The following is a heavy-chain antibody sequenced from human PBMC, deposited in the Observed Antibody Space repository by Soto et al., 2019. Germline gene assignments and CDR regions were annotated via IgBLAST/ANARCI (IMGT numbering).Heavy chain of an antibody. J-gene: IGHJ6*02. CDR1: GFIFSNYA. CDR3: GRDGAVAGMLYFYGMDV. Sequence: EVQLVESGGGLVQPGESLRLSCAASGFIFSNYAMSWVRQAPGKGLEWVAYISRSGDVIKYADSLKGRFTISRDYAKNSLFLQMNSLSAEDTAVYYCGRDGAVAGMLYFYGMDVWGQGTTVTVSS. D-gene: IGHD6-19*01. V-gene: IGHV3-48*01. CDR2: ISRSGDVI.